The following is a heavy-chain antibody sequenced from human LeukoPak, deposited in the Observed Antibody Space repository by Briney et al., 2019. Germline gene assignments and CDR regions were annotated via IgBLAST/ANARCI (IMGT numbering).Heavy chain of an antibody. CDR1: GGTFSSYA. CDR2: IIPIFGTA. D-gene: IGHD6-19*01. CDR3: ARDREYSSGWYLPKYNWFDP. Sequence: GASVKVSCKASGGTFSSYAISWVRQAPGHGLEWMGGIIPIFGTANYAQKFQGRVTITADESTSTAYMELSSLRSEDTAVYYCARDREYSSGWYLPKYNWFDPWGQGTLVTVSS. J-gene: IGHJ5*02. V-gene: IGHV1-69*13.